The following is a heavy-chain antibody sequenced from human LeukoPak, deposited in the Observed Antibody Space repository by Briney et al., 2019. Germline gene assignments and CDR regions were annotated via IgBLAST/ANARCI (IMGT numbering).Heavy chain of an antibody. CDR3: AKHWSRGRDY. V-gene: IGHV3-7*01. Sequence: PGGSLRLSCAASGGSGFTFSTYWRSWGRQAPGKGLEWVADIKQDGSEKYYVDSVKGRFTISRDNAQNSLYLQMNSLRAEDTAVYYCAKHWSRGRDYWGQGTLVTVSS. CDR2: IKQDGSEK. D-gene: IGHD3-16*01. J-gene: IGHJ4*02. CDR1: GGSGFTFSTYW.